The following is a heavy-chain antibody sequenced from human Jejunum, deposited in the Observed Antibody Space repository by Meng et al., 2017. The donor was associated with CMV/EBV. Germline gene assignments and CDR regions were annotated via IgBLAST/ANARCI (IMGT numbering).Heavy chain of an antibody. CDR3: ATESSGGGFDP. J-gene: IGHJ5*02. CDR1: GGTFNNYI. D-gene: IGHD2-15*01. Sequence: QVLLVQSGAEVKKPGSSVRVSCNASGGTFNNYIIHWVRQPPGPGLEWMARIIPIFAKANYAQNFQGRVTITADESTSTAYMELSSLRSEDTAIYYCATESSGGGFDPWGQGTLVTVSS. CDR2: IIPIFAKA. V-gene: IGHV1-69*15.